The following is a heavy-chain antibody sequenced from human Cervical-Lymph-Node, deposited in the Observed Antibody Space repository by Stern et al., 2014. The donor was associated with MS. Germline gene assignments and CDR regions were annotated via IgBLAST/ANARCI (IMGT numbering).Heavy chain of an antibody. D-gene: IGHD3-22*01. CDR1: GFSLSNARMG. V-gene: IGHV2-26*01. Sequence: QVTLRESGPVLVKPTETLTLTCTVSGFSLSNARMGVSWIRQPPGKALEWLAPHFSNDEKSYSTSLKSRLTISKDTSKSQVVLTMTNMDPVDTATYYCARIEPPRFYDSSGYYYAYWGQGTLVTVSS. J-gene: IGHJ4*02. CDR2: HFSNDEK. CDR3: ARIEPPRFYDSSGYYYAY.